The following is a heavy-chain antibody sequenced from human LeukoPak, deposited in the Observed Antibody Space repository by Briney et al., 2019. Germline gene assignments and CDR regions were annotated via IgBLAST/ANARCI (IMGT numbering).Heavy chain of an antibody. CDR2: IYHSGCT. J-gene: IGHJ6*02. CDR3: ARDPYGGDYGDDYSYGMDV. Sequence: TSGTLSLTCAVSGGSISSSNWWSWVRQPPGKGLEWIGEIYHSGCTNYNPSLKSRVTISVDKSKNQFSLKLSSVTAADTAVYYCARDPYGGDYGDDYSYGMDVWGQGTTVTVSS. D-gene: IGHD4-17*01. V-gene: IGHV4-4*02. CDR1: GGSISSSNW.